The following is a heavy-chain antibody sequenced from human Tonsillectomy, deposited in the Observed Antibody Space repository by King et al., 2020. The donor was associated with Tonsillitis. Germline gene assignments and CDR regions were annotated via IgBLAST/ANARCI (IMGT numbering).Heavy chain of an antibody. Sequence: VQLVESGGGLVQPGGSLRLSCAASGFTFSSYEMNWVCQAPGKGLEWVSYISSSGSTIYYADSVKGRFTISRDNAKNSLYLQMNSLRAEDTAVYYCARDWYYYDSSGYRAFDYWGQGTLVTVSS. CDR1: GFTFSSYE. CDR2: ISSSGSTI. J-gene: IGHJ4*02. D-gene: IGHD3-22*01. V-gene: IGHV3-48*03. CDR3: ARDWYYYDSSGYRAFDY.